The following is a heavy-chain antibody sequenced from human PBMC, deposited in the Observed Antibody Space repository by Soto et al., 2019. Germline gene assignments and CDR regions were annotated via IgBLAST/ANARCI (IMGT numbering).Heavy chain of an antibody. CDR1: GYSFTSYW. J-gene: IGHJ5*02. V-gene: IGHV5-51*01. Sequence: PGESLKISCKGSGYSFTSYWIGWVRQMPGKGLEWMGIIYPGDSDTRYSPSFQGQVTISADKSISTAYLQWSSLKASDTAMYYCARHTNYYDSSGYYLNWFDPWGQGTLVTVSS. CDR2: IYPGDSDT. D-gene: IGHD3-22*01. CDR3: ARHTNYYDSSGYYLNWFDP.